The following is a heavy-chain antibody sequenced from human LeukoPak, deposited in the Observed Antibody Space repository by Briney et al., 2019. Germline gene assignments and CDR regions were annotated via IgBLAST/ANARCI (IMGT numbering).Heavy chain of an antibody. V-gene: IGHV1-46*01. CDR1: GYTFTSYY. J-gene: IGHJ4*02. Sequence: GASVKVSCKASGYTFTSYYMHWVRQAPGQGLEWMGVINPSGGTTNYAQKFQGRVTMTRDTSTSTVYMELSSLRSEDTAVYYCAGRYDSSGYPLHWGQGTLVTVSS. CDR3: AGRYDSSGYPLH. CDR2: INPSGGTT. D-gene: IGHD3-22*01.